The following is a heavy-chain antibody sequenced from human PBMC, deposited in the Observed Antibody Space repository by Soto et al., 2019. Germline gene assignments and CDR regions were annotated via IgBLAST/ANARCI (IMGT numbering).Heavy chain of an antibody. Sequence: EVQLLESGGGLVQPGGSLRLSCAASGFTFSNYAMTWVRQAPGKGLEWVSGISGGGGSTYYADSVKGRFTISRDNSENTLSLQMNSLRAEDTAVYYCARPYNDYPSCARDCYLPGYWGQGTLVTVSS. V-gene: IGHV3-23*01. CDR2: ISGGGGST. CDR3: ARPYNDYPSCARDCYLPGY. D-gene: IGHD2-21*02. J-gene: IGHJ4*02. CDR1: GFTFSNYA.